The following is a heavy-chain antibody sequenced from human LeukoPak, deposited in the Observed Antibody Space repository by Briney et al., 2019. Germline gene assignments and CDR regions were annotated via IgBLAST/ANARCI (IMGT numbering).Heavy chain of an antibody. V-gene: IGHV3-74*01. CDR2: ITNDGSST. D-gene: IGHD5-18*01. J-gene: IGHJ4*02. CDR1: GFTFSSYW. Sequence: GGSLRLSCAASGFTFSSYWMHWVRQAPGKGLVWVSRITNDGSSTSHADSVKGRFTISRDNAKNTLYLQMNSLRAEDTAVYYCARVVGGYSYGPWYFDYWGQGTLVTVSS. CDR3: ARVVGGYSYGPWYFDY.